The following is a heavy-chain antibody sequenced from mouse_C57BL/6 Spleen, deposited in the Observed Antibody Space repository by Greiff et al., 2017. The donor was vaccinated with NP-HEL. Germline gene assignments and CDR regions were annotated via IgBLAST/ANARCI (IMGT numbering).Heavy chain of an antibody. CDR3: ARQVTTVVAPVAY. CDR1: GYTFTSYW. D-gene: IGHD1-1*01. Sequence: QVQLKQPGAELVRPGTSVKLSCKASGYTFTSYWMHWVKQRPGQGLEWIGVIDPSDSYTNYNQKFKGKATLTVDTSSSTAYMQLSSLTSEDSAVYYCARQVTTVVAPVAYWGQGTLVTVSA. J-gene: IGHJ3*01. CDR2: IDPSDSYT. V-gene: IGHV1-59*01.